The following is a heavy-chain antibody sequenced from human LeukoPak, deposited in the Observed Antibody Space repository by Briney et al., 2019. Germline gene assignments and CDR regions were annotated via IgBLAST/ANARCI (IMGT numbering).Heavy chain of an antibody. Sequence: SETLSLTCTVSGGSIRSSYYYWGWIRQHPGKGLEWIGYIYYSGSTYYNPSLKSRVTISVDTSKNQFSLKLSSVTAADTAVYYCARSLYGGNGNWFDPWGQGTLVTVSS. J-gene: IGHJ5*02. CDR1: GGSIRSSYYY. D-gene: IGHD4-23*01. V-gene: IGHV4-31*03. CDR2: IYYSGST. CDR3: ARSLYGGNGNWFDP.